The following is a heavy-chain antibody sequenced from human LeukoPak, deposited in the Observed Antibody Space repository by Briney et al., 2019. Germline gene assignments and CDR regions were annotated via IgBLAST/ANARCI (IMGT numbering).Heavy chain of an antibody. Sequence: SETLSLTCTVSGGFISSYYWSWIRQPPGKGLEWMGYLYYRGSTHYNPSLKSRVTISLDTSKNQFSLKLSSVTAADTALYYCARGAYDIDLWGQGTLVTVSS. J-gene: IGHJ4*02. CDR1: GGFISSYY. CDR2: LYYRGST. V-gene: IGHV4-59*01. D-gene: IGHD3-9*01. CDR3: ARGAYDIDL.